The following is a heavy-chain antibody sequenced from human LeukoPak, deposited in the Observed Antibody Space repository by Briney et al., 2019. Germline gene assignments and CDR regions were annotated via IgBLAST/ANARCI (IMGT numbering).Heavy chain of an antibody. CDR1: GFTFSSYT. J-gene: IGHJ3*02. D-gene: IGHD3-9*01. Sequence: TGGSLRLSCAASGFTFSSYTMSWVRQAPGKGLEWVSAISGSGGSIDYVDSLKGRFTISRDNSKNTLYLQIGSLRAEDTAIYYCAKHGQRDWLKDAFDIWGQGTMLTVSS. CDR2: ISGSGGSI. V-gene: IGHV3-23*01. CDR3: AKHGQRDWLKDAFDI.